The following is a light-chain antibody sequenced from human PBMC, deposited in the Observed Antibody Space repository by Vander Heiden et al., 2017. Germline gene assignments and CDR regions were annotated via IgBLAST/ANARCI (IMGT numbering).Light chain of an antibody. Sequence: QSVLTQPPSVSGAPGQRVTISCTGTSSNIGAGYDVSWYQQLPGTAPKLLIYGNNNRPSGVPDRFSGSKSGTSASLAITGLQAEDEADYYCQSYDSGPYVFGTGTRVTVL. V-gene: IGLV1-40*01. CDR3: QSYDSGPYV. CDR2: GNN. CDR1: SSNIGAGYD. J-gene: IGLJ1*01.